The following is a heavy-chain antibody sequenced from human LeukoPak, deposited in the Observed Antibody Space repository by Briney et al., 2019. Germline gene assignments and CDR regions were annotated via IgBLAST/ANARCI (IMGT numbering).Heavy chain of an antibody. D-gene: IGHD5-18*01. V-gene: IGHV1-69*04. Sequence: SVKFSCKASGGTFSSYAISWVRQAPGQGIEWMGRIIPILGIANYAQKFQGRVTITADKSTSTAYMELSSLRSEDTAVYYCASPKYSHMLNYFDYWGQGTLVTVSS. CDR1: GGTFSSYA. CDR3: ASPKYSHMLNYFDY. J-gene: IGHJ4*02. CDR2: IIPILGIA.